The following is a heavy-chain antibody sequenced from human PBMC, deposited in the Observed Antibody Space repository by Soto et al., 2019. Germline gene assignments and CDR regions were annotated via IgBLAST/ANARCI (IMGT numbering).Heavy chain of an antibody. CDR1: GFTFSNAW. V-gene: IGHV3-11*01. CDR3: ARVGPPSDY. J-gene: IGHJ4*02. Sequence: GGSLRLSGAASGFTFSNAWMNWVRQAPGKGLEWVSHTSSRGSTIYHADSVKGRFTISRDNAKNSLYLQMNSLRAEDTAVYYCARVGPPSDYWGQGTLVTVSS. CDR2: TSSRGSTI.